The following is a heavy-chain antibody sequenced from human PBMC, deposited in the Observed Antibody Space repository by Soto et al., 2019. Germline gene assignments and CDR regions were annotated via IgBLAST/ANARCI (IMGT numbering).Heavy chain of an antibody. D-gene: IGHD6-19*01. Sequence: QVQLVQSGAEVKKPGASVKVSCKASGYTVTSYGISWVRQAPGQGLEWMGWISAYNGNTNYAQKLQGRVTMTTDTSXSXAYMELRSLRSDDTAVYYCARDRTVLEQWLASPFDYWGQGTLVTVSS. CDR3: ARDRTVLEQWLASPFDY. CDR1: GYTVTSYG. CDR2: ISAYNGNT. J-gene: IGHJ4*02. V-gene: IGHV1-18*01.